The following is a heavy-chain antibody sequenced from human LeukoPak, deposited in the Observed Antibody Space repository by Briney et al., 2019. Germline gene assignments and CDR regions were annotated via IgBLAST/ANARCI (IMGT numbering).Heavy chain of an antibody. CDR3: ARGVVVPSAFDI. J-gene: IGHJ3*02. CDR1: GYTFTSYA. D-gene: IGHD2-15*01. CDR2: INAGNGNT. Sequence: ASVKVSCKASGYTFTSYAMHWVRQAPGQRLEWTGWINAGNGNTKYSQKFQGRVTITRDTSAGTAYMELSSLRSEDTAVYYCARGVVVPSAFDIWGQGTMVTVSS. V-gene: IGHV1-3*01.